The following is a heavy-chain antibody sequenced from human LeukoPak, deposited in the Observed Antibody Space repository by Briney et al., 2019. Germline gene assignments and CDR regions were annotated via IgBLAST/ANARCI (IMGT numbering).Heavy chain of an antibody. CDR1: GYTFTVYN. J-gene: IGHJ5*02. Sequence: ASLKVSCTASGYTFTVYNMHWVRQTPGQGGEWRGWIKPNSVVTNYAQKYQGRVTMTRDTSISTAYMELSRLRSDDTAVYYCARDYYDSSGCYYIFGLGFDPWGQGTLVTVSS. CDR3: ARDYYDSSGCYYIFGLGFDP. V-gene: IGHV1-2*02. CDR2: IKPNSVVT. D-gene: IGHD3-22*01.